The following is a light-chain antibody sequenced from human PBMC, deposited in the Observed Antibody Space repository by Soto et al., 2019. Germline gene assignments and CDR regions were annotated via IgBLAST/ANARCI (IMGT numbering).Light chain of an antibody. CDR1: QSLVFSDGKTY. V-gene: IGKV2D-29*01. CDR2: DVS. CDR3: LQSVQFPLT. Sequence: DIVLTQTPLSLSVTPGQPASISCKSSQSLVFSDGKTYFYWYLQKPGQPPQGLIYDVSKRLSGVPARFSGSGSGTDFTLKISRVEAEDVGVYYCLQSVQFPLTFGQGTKVEIK. J-gene: IGKJ1*01.